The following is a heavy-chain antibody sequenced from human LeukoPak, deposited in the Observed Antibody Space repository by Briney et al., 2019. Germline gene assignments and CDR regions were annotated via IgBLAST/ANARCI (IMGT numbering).Heavy chain of an antibody. D-gene: IGHD6-13*01. J-gene: IGHJ5*02. CDR3: AGRRAEGGSNGHYNWFDP. Sequence: KSSETLSLTCTVSGDSINAYYWGWIRQPPGKGLEWIGYIYFSGTTKYNPSLESRVTISVDTSKNQFSLKLSSVTAADPAVYYCAGRRAEGGSNGHYNWFDPWGQGILVTVSS. V-gene: IGHV4-59*08. CDR1: GDSINAYY. CDR2: IYFSGTT.